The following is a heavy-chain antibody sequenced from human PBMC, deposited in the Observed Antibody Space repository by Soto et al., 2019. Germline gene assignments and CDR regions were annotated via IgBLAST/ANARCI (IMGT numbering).Heavy chain of an antibody. J-gene: IGHJ3*01. V-gene: IGHV3-23*01. Sequence: EVQLLESGGDLVQPGGSLRLSCAASGFTFSNYAMTWVRQAPGKGLEWVSGVSASGGTKHYSDTVKGRFTISRDNSKNTLSLQMSSLRADDTAVYFCAKISAGARSAFDVWGRGTRFSVSS. D-gene: IGHD3-10*01. CDR1: GFTFSNYA. CDR2: VSASGGTK. CDR3: AKISAGARSAFDV.